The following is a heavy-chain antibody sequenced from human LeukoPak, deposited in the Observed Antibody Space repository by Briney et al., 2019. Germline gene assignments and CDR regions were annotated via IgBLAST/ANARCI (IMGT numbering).Heavy chain of an antibody. Sequence: SETLSLTCTVSGVSISSSTYSSTYYWGWIRQPPGKGLEWIGSIYYSGNTYYNPSLKSRVTISVDTSKNQFSLKLSSVTAADTAVYYCARGYCSSTSCYYGDAFDIWGQGTMVTVSS. CDR2: IYYSGNT. J-gene: IGHJ3*02. V-gene: IGHV4-39*07. CDR3: ARGYCSSTSCYYGDAFDI. CDR1: GVSISSSTYSSTYY. D-gene: IGHD2-2*01.